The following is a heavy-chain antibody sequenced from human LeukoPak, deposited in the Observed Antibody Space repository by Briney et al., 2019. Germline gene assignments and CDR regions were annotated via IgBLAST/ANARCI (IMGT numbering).Heavy chain of an antibody. D-gene: IGHD6-13*01. Sequence: ASVKVSCKASGYTFTNYGINWVRQAPGQGLEWMGWISTYNGNTNYAQKLQGRVTMTTDTSTSTAYMELRSLRSDGTAVYYCARDGSSSWTHVYYYGMDVWGQVTTVTVSS. CDR3: ARDGSSSWTHVYYYGMDV. J-gene: IGHJ6*02. CDR1: GYTFTNYG. V-gene: IGHV1-18*01. CDR2: ISTYNGNT.